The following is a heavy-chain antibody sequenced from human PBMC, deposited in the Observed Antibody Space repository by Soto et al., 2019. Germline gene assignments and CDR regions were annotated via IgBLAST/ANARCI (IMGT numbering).Heavy chain of an antibody. Sequence: QVQLQESGPGLVKPSQTLSLTCTVSGGSISSGGDYGSWIRQHPGKGLEWMGYIYYSGSTYYNPYLKSRVTISVDTSKNKFSLKLSSVTAADTAVYYCARAVVVPAALGRYYYGMDVWGQGTTVTVSS. CDR3: ARAVVVPAALGRYYYGMDV. D-gene: IGHD2-2*01. V-gene: IGHV4-31*03. CDR2: IYYSGST. CDR1: GGSISSGGDY. J-gene: IGHJ6*02.